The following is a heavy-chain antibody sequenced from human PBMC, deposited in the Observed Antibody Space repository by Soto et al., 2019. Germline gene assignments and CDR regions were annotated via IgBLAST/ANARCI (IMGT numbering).Heavy chain of an antibody. V-gene: IGHV3-53*01. CDR1: GLTVSHNY. CDR3: VRPRPSGENYGMDV. J-gene: IGHJ6*02. D-gene: IGHD3-16*01. Sequence: GGSLRLSCGASGLTVSHNYMAWFRQAPEMGLEWVSILYTEGTTYYADSVKGRFTISRDSSKNTLFLQMDSLRAEDTAVYYCVRPRPSGENYGMDVWGQGTTVTVSS. CDR2: LYTEGTT.